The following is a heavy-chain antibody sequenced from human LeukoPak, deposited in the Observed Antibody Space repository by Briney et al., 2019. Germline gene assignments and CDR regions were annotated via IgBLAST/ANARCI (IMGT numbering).Heavy chain of an antibody. Sequence: PSETLSLTCTVSGGSISSYYWSWIRQPPGKGLEWIGYIYYSGSTNYNPSLKSRVTISVDTSKNQFSLKLSSVTAADTAVYYCARTLYDFWSGYYWGYYYYGTDVWGQGTTVTVSS. V-gene: IGHV4-59*12. D-gene: IGHD3-3*01. CDR1: GGSISSYY. J-gene: IGHJ6*02. CDR3: ARTLYDFWSGYYWGYYYYGTDV. CDR2: IYYSGST.